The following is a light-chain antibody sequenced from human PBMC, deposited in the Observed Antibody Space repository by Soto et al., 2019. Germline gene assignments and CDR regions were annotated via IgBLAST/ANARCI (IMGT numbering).Light chain of an antibody. CDR3: QQYNKWPRT. CDR1: QSVRDN. Sequence: EILLTQSPGALAVSPGEVATLSCRASQSVRDNLAWYQQKPGQAPRLLIYGASTRATGIPARFSGSGSGTEFTLTMSSLQSEDFAVDYCQQYNKWPRTFGQGTKVDIK. CDR2: GAS. V-gene: IGKV3-15*01. J-gene: IGKJ1*01.